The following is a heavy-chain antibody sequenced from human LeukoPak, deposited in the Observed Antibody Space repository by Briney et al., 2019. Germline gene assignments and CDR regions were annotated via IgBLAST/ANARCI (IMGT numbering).Heavy chain of an antibody. V-gene: IGHV3-21*01. CDR1: GFTFSSYG. Sequence: GGSLRLSCAASGFTFSSYGMHWVRQAPGKGLEWVSSISGSSSYIYYADSVKGRFTISRDNAKNSLYLQMSSLRAEDTALYYCASGPPLDYWGQGALVTVSS. CDR3: ASGPPLDY. J-gene: IGHJ4*02. CDR2: ISGSSSYI.